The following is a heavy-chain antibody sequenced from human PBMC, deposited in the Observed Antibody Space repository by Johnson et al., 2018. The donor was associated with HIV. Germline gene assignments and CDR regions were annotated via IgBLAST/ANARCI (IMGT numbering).Heavy chain of an antibody. J-gene: IGHJ3*02. Sequence: VQLVESGGGVVQPGRSLRLSCAASGFTFSSYAMHWVRQAPGKGLEWVAVIYSGGSTYYADSVKGRFTISRDNSKNSLYLQMNSLRADDTAVYYCARANTGRGAFDIWGQGTMVTVSS. CDR2: IYSGGST. D-gene: IGHD1-14*01. V-gene: IGHV3-30*14. CDR1: GFTFSSYA. CDR3: ARANTGRGAFDI.